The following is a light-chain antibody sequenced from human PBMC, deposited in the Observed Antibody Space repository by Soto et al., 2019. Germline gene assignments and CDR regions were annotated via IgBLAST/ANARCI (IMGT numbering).Light chain of an antibody. CDR2: GNS. Sequence: QSVLTQPPAVSGAPRQRVTISCTGSSSNIGAGYDVHWYQQLPGTAPKLLIYGNSNRPSGVPDRFSGSKPGTSASLAITGLRAEDEADYYCQSYDSSLSGWVFGGGTKLTVL. CDR3: QSYDSSLSGWV. V-gene: IGLV1-40*01. J-gene: IGLJ3*02. CDR1: SSNIGAGYD.